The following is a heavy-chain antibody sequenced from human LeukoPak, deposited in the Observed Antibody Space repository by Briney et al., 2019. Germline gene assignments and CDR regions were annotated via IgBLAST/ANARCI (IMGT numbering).Heavy chain of an antibody. J-gene: IGHJ4*02. CDR2: ISYDGSNK. V-gene: IGHV3-30-3*01. CDR1: GFTFSSYA. D-gene: IGHD4-17*01. Sequence: PGGSLRLSCAASGFTFSSYAMHWVRQAPGKGLEWVAVISYDGSNKYYADSVKGRFTISRDNSKNTLYLQMNSLRAEDTAVYYCARDPTTTVTTGVFDYWGQGTLVTVSS. CDR3: ARDPTTTVTTGVFDY.